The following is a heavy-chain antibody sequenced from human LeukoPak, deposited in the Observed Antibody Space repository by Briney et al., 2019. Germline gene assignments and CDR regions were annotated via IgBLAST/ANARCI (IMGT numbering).Heavy chain of an antibody. CDR1: GGSISSGGYY. CDR3: ATTGQGGRYYDY. J-gene: IGHJ4*02. CDR2: IKQDGSEK. Sequence: ETLSLTCTVSGGSISSGGYYWSWVRQAPGKGLEWVANIKQDGSEKYYVDSVKDRFTISRDNAKNSLYLQLNSLRAEDTAVYYCATTGQGGRYYDYWGPGTLVTVSS. D-gene: IGHD1-14*01. V-gene: IGHV3-7*02.